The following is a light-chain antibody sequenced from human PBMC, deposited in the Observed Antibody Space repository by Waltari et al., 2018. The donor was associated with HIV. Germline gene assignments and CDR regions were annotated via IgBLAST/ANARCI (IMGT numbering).Light chain of an antibody. V-gene: IGLV1-47*01. J-gene: IGLJ2*01. CDR1: SSTIGTNH. CDR2: RNN. Sequence: QSVLTQPPSASGTPGQRVPISCSGTSSTIGTNHVYWYQQFPGTPPKLLIYRNNKRPSGVPDRFSGSKSGTSASLDISGLRSDDEAEYYCAAWDDTLTVVFGGGTKLTVL. CDR3: AAWDDTLTVV.